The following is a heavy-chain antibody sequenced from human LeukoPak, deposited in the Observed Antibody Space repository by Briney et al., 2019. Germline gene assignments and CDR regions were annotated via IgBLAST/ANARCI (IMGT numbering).Heavy chain of an antibody. J-gene: IGHJ4*02. CDR1: GGSISSDY. V-gene: IGHV4-59*08. CDR2: IYYSGST. Sequence: SETLSLTCTVSGGSISSDYWSWIRQTPGKGLEWIGYIYYSGSTNYNPSLKSRVTISVDTSKNQFSLKLSSVTAADTALYYCARSATSSGYYGVDHWGQGTLVTVSS. D-gene: IGHD3-22*01. CDR3: ARSATSSGYYGVDH.